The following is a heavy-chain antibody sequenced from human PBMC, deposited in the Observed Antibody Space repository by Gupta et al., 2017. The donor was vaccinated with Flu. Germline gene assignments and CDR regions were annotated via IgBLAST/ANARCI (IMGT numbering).Heavy chain of an antibody. V-gene: IGHV4-4*07. CDR3: ASVTGSGRGRRFEF. D-gene: IGHD3-10*01. Sequence: VHLQESGPRLVKPSETLSLTCRVSGAPLINNYCGCTRKPAGEALGWFGHIYTSGSTTYNPSRRSPITMSLDTSKNQFSLRLTPLTGADTGVYYGASVTGSGRGRRFEFWGQGALVTVSS. CDR2: IYTSGST. J-gene: IGHJ4*02. CDR1: GAPLINNY.